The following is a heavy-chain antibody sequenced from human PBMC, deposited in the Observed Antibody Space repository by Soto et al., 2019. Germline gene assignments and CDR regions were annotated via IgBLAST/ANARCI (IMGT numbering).Heavy chain of an antibody. Sequence: VGALSVDLGGSRVSKNPGKGLEWIGEIYHSGSTNNNQSPKSRLIILVETSKNHYSLKQSTVTAAETAVDYCAGGSYYYYTIGHYHYWGQGTLVTVSS. D-gene: IGHD3-10*01. CDR3: AGGSYYYYTIGHYHY. CDR1: VGALSVDLG. V-gene: IGHV4-4*02. J-gene: IGHJ4*02. CDR2: IYHSGST.